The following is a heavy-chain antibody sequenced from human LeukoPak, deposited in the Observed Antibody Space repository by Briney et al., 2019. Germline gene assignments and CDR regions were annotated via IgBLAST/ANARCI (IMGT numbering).Heavy chain of an antibody. Sequence: SETLSLTCTVSGGSISSSSYYWGWIRQPPGKGLEWIGSIYYSGSTYHNPSLKSRVTISVDTSKNQFSLKLSSVTAADTAVYYCASLSSHGRYYYYYCMDVWGKGTTVTVSS. V-gene: IGHV4-39*01. CDR3: ASLSSHGRYYYYYCMDV. J-gene: IGHJ6*03. D-gene: IGHD6-13*01. CDR2: IYYSGST. CDR1: GGSISSSSYY.